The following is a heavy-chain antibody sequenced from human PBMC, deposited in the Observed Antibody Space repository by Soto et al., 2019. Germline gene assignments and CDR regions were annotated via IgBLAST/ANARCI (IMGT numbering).Heavy chain of an antibody. V-gene: IGHV1-69*02. J-gene: IGHJ5*02. CDR2: IIPILGIA. Sequence: QVQLVQSGAEVKKPGSSVKVSCKASGGTFSSYTISWVRQAPGQGLEWMGRIIPILGIANYAQKFQCRVTITADKSTSTAYMELSSMRSEETAVYYGENNIGDCSRTSCYEEPWGQGTLVTVSS. CDR1: GGTFSSYT. D-gene: IGHD2-2*01. CDR3: ENNIGDCSRTSCYEEP.